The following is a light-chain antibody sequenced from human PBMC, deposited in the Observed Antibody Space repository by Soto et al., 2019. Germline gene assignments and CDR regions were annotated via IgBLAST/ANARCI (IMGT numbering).Light chain of an antibody. CDR3: QQYNQWPPGT. J-gene: IGKJ1*01. Sequence: EIVMTQSPATLSVSPGERATLSCRASQSVASNLAWYQRKPGQAPRLLIHGASTRATGVPARFSGSGSGTEFTLTISSLQSEDFAVYYCQQYNQWPPGTYGQGTKVEIK. V-gene: IGKV3-15*01. CDR2: GAS. CDR1: QSVASN.